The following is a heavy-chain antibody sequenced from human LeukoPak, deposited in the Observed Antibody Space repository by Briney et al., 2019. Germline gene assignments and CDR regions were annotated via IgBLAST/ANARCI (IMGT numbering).Heavy chain of an antibody. D-gene: IGHD6-13*01. CDR2: IKQDGSEK. Sequence: GGSLRLSCAASGFNFSTYWMSWVRQAPGKGLEWVANIKQDGSEKYYVDSVRGRFTISRDNAKNSLYLQMNSLRAEDTAVYYCGSGSTWLPRGQGTQVTVSS. CDR3: GSGSTWLP. J-gene: IGHJ4*02. CDR1: GFNFSTYW. V-gene: IGHV3-7*01.